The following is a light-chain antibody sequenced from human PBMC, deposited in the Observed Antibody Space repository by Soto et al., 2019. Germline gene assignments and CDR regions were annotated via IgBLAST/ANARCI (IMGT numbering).Light chain of an antibody. CDR1: QSVRSER. Sequence: EIVLTQSPDTLSLSPGERATLSCRASQSVRSERLAWYQQKRGQAPTLLIFDASSRASGTPERFSGSGSGTDFTLTISRLEPEDFAVYYCQQHGTSPITFGQGTRLEI. J-gene: IGKJ5*01. CDR3: QQHGTSPIT. CDR2: DAS. V-gene: IGKV3-20*01.